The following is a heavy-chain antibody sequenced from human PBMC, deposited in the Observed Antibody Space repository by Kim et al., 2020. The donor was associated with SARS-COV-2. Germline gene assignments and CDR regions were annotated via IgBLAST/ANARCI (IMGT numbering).Heavy chain of an antibody. D-gene: IGHD1-26*01. CDR3: ARGVVGATIRYYFDY. Sequence: QKFQGRVTITADESTSTAYMELSSLRSEDTAVYYCARGVVGATIRYYFDYWGQGTLVTVSS. V-gene: IGHV1-69*01. J-gene: IGHJ4*02.